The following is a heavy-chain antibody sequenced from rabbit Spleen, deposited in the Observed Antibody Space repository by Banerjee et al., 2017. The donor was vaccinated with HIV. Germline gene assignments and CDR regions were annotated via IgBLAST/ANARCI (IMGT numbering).Heavy chain of an antibody. CDR1: GFDFSSSYY. J-gene: IGHJ4*01. Sequence: QEQLEESGGDLVKPEGSLTLTCKAAGFDFSSSYYMCWVRQAPGKGPEWIACIYAGSSGTTYYASWAKDRFTISKASSTTVTLQMTSLTAADTATYFCARDLDGVIGWNFGWWGPGTLVTVS. D-gene: IGHD1-1*01. CDR2: IYAGSSGTT. V-gene: IGHV1S45*01. CDR3: ARDLDGVIGWNFGW.